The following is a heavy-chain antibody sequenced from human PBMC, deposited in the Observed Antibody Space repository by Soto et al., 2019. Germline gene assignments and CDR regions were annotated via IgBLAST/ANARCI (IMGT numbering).Heavy chain of an antibody. V-gene: IGHV3-53*01. CDR2: IYSGGST. D-gene: IGHD5-18*01. CDR1: GFTFSDYS. Sequence: PGGSLRLSCAASGFTFSDYSMHWVRQAPGKGLEWVSVIYSGGSTYYADSVKGRFTISRDNSKNTLYLQMNSLRAEDTAVYYCARETAMAFDYWGQGTLVTVSS. J-gene: IGHJ4*02. CDR3: ARETAMAFDY.